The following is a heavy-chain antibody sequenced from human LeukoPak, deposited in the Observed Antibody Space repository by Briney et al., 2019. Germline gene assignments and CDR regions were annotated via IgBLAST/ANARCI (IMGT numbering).Heavy chain of an antibody. D-gene: IGHD1-26*01. CDR2: ISGSGGST. Sequence: GGSLRLSCAASGFTVSSNYMSWVRQAPGKGLEWVSAISGSGGSTYYADSVKGRFTISRDNSKNTLYLQMNSLRAEDTAVYYCAKDVEWELLPSDAFDIWGQGTMVTVSS. J-gene: IGHJ3*02. CDR1: GFTVSSNY. V-gene: IGHV3-23*01. CDR3: AKDVEWELLPSDAFDI.